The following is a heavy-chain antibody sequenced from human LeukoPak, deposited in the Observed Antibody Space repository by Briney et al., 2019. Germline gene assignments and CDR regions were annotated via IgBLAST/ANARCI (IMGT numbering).Heavy chain of an antibody. V-gene: IGHV1-2*02. CDR1: GYTFTGYY. J-gene: IGHJ5*02. CDR3: ARDWEWRHNWFDP. Sequence: ASVKVSCKASGYTFTGYYMHWVRQAPGQGLEWMGWINPNSGGTNYAQKFQGRVTMTRDTSISTAYMELSRLRSDDTAVYYCARDWEWRHNWFDPWGQGTLVTVSS. CDR2: INPNSGGT. D-gene: IGHD3-3*01.